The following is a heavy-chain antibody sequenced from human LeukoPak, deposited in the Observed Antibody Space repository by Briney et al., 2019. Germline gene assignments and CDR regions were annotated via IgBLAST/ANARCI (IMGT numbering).Heavy chain of an antibody. D-gene: IGHD6-19*01. V-gene: IGHV4-4*07. CDR3: ARDGSDIAVAGTDY. Sequence: SETLSLTCTVSGHSISSYYWSWVRQPAGKGLEWLGRIYTSGSTNYNPSLKSRVTMSVDTSKNQFSLKLSSVTAADTAVYYCARDGSDIAVAGTDYWGQGTLVTVSS. CDR1: GHSISSYY. CDR2: IYTSGST. J-gene: IGHJ4*02.